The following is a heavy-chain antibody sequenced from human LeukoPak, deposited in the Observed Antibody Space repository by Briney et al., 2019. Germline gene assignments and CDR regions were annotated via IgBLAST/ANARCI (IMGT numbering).Heavy chain of an antibody. CDR1: GFTFSSYS. J-gene: IGHJ4*02. CDR2: ISSSSSTI. Sequence: GGSLRLSCAASGFTFSSYSMNWVRQAPGKGLEWVSYISSSSSTIYYADSVKGRFTISRDNAKNSLYLQMNSLRAEDTAVYYCARDAGYGYDRFDYWGQGTQVTVSS. CDR3: ARDAGYGYDRFDY. D-gene: IGHD5-18*01. V-gene: IGHV3-48*01.